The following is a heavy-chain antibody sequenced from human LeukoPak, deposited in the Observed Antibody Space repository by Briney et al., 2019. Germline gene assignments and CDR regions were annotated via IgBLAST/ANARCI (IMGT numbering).Heavy chain of an antibody. D-gene: IGHD3-10*01. Sequence: SETLSLTCTVSGGSISSYYWGWIRQPPGKGLEWIGYIYYSGSTNYNPSLKSRVTISVDTSKSQFSLKLSSVTAADTAVYYCARHGSITGSFDIWGQGTMVTVSS. CDR2: IYYSGST. J-gene: IGHJ3*02. CDR1: GGSISSYY. CDR3: ARHGSITGSFDI. V-gene: IGHV4-59*08.